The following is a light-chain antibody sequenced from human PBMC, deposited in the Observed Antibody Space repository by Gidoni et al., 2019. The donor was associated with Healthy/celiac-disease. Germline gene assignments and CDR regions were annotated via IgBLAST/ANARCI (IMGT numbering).Light chain of an antibody. CDR3: QQLSNWLT. CDR2: DAS. V-gene: IGKV3-11*01. J-gene: IGKJ4*01. CDR1: QSVSSY. Sequence: ELVLTQSPATLSLSPGSRATLSCRASQSVSSYLAWYQQKPGQAPRPLIYDASNRATGLPARFRGSGSGTYFTFTISSLAPEYFAFYYCQQLSNWLTFGGGTKVEIK.